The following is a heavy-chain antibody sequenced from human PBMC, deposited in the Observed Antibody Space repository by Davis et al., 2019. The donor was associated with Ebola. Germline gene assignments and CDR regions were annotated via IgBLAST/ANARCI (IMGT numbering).Heavy chain of an antibody. D-gene: IGHD6-19*01. CDR1: GGSISNYY. CDR3: ARGAGAAVAQLL. J-gene: IGHJ3*01. CDR2: IYYSGST. Sequence: MPGGSLRLSCTVSGGSISNYYWSWIRQPPGKGLEWIGYIYYSGSTTYNPSLKSQVTISVDTSQNQFSLKLTSVTAADTAVYYCARGAGAAVAQLLWGQGTMVTVSS. V-gene: IGHV4-59*01.